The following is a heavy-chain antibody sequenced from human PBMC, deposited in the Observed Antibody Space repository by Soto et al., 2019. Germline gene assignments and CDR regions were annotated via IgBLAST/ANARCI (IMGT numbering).Heavy chain of an antibody. D-gene: IGHD2-21*01. V-gene: IGHV4-39*01. Sequence: SETLSLTCTVSGGSISSSSYYWGWIRQPPGKGLEWIGSIYYSGSTYYNPSLKSRVTISVDTSKNQISLKLSSVTAADAAGYYCARRPKSMVVANFWGQGTLVTVSS. CDR1: GGSISSSSYY. J-gene: IGHJ4*02. CDR2: IYYSGST. CDR3: ARRPKSMVVANF.